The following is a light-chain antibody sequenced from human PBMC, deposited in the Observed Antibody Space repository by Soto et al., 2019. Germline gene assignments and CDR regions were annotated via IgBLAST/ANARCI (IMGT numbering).Light chain of an antibody. Sequence: QSVLTQPPSASGTPGQRVTISCSGSSSNIGSNYVYWYQQLPGTAPKLLIYRNNHRPSGVPDRFSGSNSGTSASLAISGLRSEDEADYYCAAWDDNLSGVVFGGGTKVTVL. CDR1: SSNIGSNY. V-gene: IGLV1-47*01. CDR3: AAWDDNLSGVV. J-gene: IGLJ2*01. CDR2: RNN.